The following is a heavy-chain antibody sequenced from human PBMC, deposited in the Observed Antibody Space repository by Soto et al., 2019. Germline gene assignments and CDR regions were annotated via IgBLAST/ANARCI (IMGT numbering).Heavy chain of an antibody. D-gene: IGHD2-15*01. CDR2: ISGSGATT. V-gene: IGHV3-23*01. CDR1: GFTFNNYA. CDR3: AKGDCSGGSCYRGFDS. Sequence: GGSLRLSCAASGFTFNNYAMTWVRQAPGVGLEWVSTISGSGATTYYTDSVKGRFTISRDNSKHTLSLQMNSLRADDTAMYYCAKGDCSGGSCYRGFDSWGQGALVTVSS. J-gene: IGHJ4*02.